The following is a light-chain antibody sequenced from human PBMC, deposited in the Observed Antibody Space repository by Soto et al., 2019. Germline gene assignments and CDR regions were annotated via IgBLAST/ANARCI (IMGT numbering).Light chain of an antibody. CDR3: SSYTSSSTLAV. Sequence: QSALTQPASVSGPPGPSITISCTGTSSDVGGYNYVSWYQQHPGKAPKLMIYDVSNRPSGVSNRFSGSKSGNTASLTISGLQAEDEADYYCSSYTSSSTLAVFGTGTRSPS. CDR2: DVS. J-gene: IGLJ1*01. CDR1: SSDVGGYNY. V-gene: IGLV2-14*01.